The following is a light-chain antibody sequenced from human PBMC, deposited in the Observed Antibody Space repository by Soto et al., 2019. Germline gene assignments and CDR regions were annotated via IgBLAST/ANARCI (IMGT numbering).Light chain of an antibody. CDR1: QSVGTW. J-gene: IGKJ1*01. V-gene: IGKV1-5*01. Sequence: DIQTTQSPSTLSASVGDRVTITCRASQSVGTWLAWYQQKPGKAPELLISDASSLESGVPSRFSGSGSGTEFTLTISSLLPDDFATYYCQQYNTDSSWAFGQGTKVEIK. CDR3: QQYNTDSSWA. CDR2: DAS.